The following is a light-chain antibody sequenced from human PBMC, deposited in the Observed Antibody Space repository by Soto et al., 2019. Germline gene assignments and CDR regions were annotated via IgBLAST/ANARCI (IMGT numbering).Light chain of an antibody. CDR3: QQYNSYRT. CDR1: QSISSW. CDR2: DAS. Sequence: IQMTQSHSTLSASVGDRVTITCRASQSISSWLAWYQQKPGKAPKLLIYDASSLESGVPSRFSGSGSGTEFTLTISSLQPDDFATYYCQQYNSYRTFGQGTKVDIK. V-gene: IGKV1-5*01. J-gene: IGKJ1*01.